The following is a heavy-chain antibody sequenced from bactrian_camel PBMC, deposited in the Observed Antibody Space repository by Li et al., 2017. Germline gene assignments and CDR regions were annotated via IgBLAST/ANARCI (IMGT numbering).Heavy chain of an antibody. CDR2: INSGGGTT. V-gene: IGHV3S40*01. D-gene: IGHD6*01. J-gene: IGHJ4*01. CDR1: GFTFSSYD. Sequence: VQLVESGGGLVQPGGSLRLSCTASGFTFSSYDMSWVRQAPGKGLEWVSAINSGGGTTDYADSVKGRFTITRDNAKNMVYLQMNSLKPEDTAVYYCWSAGSTDGSSGQGTQVTVS.